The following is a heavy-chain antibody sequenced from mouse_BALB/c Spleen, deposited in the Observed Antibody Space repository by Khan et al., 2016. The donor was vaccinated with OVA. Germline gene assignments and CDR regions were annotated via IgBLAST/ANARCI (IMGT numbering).Heavy chain of an antibody. CDR2: IDPSDSET. Sequence: QVQLQQPGAELVRPGASVKLSCKASGYTFTSYWMNWVKQRPGQGLEWIGMIDPSDSETNYNQMFKDKATLTVDNSSSTAYMQLSSLKSEDSAVYYCARKEKFGYDPSWFAYWGQGTLVTVSA. J-gene: IGHJ3*01. CDR3: ARKEKFGYDPSWFAY. CDR1: GYTFTSYW. D-gene: IGHD2-2*01. V-gene: IGHV1-61*01.